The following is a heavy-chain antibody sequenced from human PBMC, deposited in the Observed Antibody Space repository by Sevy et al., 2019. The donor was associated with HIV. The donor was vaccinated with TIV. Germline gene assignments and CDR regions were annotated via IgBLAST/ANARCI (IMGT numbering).Heavy chain of an antibody. D-gene: IGHD5-12*01. CDR2: ISSSSNYI. Sequence: GGSLRLSCADSGFTFSTYSMNWVRQGPGKGLEWVSSISSSSNYIYYADSVKGRFTVSRDNAKNSLYLQMNSLRAEDTAVYYCARDRKGEYSAYEGAGYYGMDVWGQGTTVTVSS. J-gene: IGHJ6*02. CDR3: ARDRKGEYSAYEGAGYYGMDV. V-gene: IGHV3-21*01. CDR1: GFTFSTYS.